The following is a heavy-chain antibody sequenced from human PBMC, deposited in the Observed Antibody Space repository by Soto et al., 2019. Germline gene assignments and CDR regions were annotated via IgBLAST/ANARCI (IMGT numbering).Heavy chain of an antibody. J-gene: IGHJ4*02. CDR3: ASSTTSCHGGVCSLDY. D-gene: IGHD2-2*01. CDR2: IRTKLNRYSS. CDR1: GFSFSDRD. V-gene: IGHV3-72*01. Sequence: PGGSLRLSCAASGFSFSDRDMGWVSQGPGKGLEWVGRIRTKLNRYSSDYAASVAGRFTISRDDSRNSLYLQMNSLRSEDTAVYYCASSTTSCHGGVCSLDYWGQGTMATVSS.